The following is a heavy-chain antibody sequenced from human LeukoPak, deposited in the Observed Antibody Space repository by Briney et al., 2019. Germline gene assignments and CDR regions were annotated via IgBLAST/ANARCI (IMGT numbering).Heavy chain of an antibody. CDR3: ARGPRYSYGSFKYYYMDV. J-gene: IGHJ6*03. CDR2: INHSGST. Sequence: PSETLSLTCAVYGGSFSGYYWSWIRQPPGKGLEWIGEINHSGSTNYNPSLKSRVTISVDTSKNQFSLKLSSVTAADTAVYYCARGPRYSYGSFKYYYMDVWGKGTTVTVSS. V-gene: IGHV4-34*01. CDR1: GGSFSGYY. D-gene: IGHD5-18*01.